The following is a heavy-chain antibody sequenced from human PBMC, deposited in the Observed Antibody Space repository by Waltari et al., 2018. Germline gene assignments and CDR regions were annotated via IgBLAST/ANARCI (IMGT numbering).Heavy chain of an antibody. V-gene: IGHV1-2*02. CDR3: ARDDEPSIAASPYCY. D-gene: IGHD6-6*01. Sequence: QVQLVQSGAEVKKPGASVKVSCKASGYTFTGYYMHLVRQARGQGLEWMGWINPNSGGTNYEQKFQGRVTMTRDTSISTAYMELSRLRSDDKAVYYCARDDEPSIAASPYCYWGQGTLVTVSS. CDR2: INPNSGGT. J-gene: IGHJ4*02. CDR1: GYTFTGYY.